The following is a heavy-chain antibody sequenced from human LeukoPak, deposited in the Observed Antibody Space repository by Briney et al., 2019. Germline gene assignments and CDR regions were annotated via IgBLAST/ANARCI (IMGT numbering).Heavy chain of an antibody. CDR1: GFTFDDYA. CDR2: ISWNSDDI. V-gene: IGHV3-9*03. Sequence: PGRSLRLSCAASGFTFDDYAMHWVRQAPGKGLEWVSGISWNSDDIGYAESVKGRFTISRNNSKNTLYLQMGSLRAEDMAVYYCLLRQETAYDILTGYYFDYWGQGTLVIVSS. J-gene: IGHJ4*02. CDR3: LLRQETAYDILTGYYFDY. D-gene: IGHD3-9*01.